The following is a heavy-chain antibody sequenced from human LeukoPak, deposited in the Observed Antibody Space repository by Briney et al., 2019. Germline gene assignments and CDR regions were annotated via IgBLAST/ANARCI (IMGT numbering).Heavy chain of an antibody. Sequence: ASVKVSCKASGYTFTSYYMHWVRQAPGQGLEWMGRINPSGGSTSYAQKFQGRVTMTRDTSSSTVYMELSNLRSEDTAVYYCARGAYYFDSRHPDAFDIWGQGTMVTVSS. CDR1: GYTFTSYY. CDR3: ARGAYYFDSRHPDAFDI. CDR2: INPSGGST. V-gene: IGHV1-46*01. D-gene: IGHD3-22*01. J-gene: IGHJ3*02.